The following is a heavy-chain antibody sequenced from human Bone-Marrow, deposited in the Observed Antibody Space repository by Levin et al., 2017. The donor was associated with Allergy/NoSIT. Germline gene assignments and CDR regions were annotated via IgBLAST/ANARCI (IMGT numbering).Heavy chain of an antibody. CDR3: ARDLDYYYYMDV. CDR1: GTSINSGSNY. Sequence: GSLRLSCKVSGTSINSGSNYWSWIRQSPDKGLEWIGCIDYRGATTYNPSLRSRVTISADTSKNQFSLNLRSVTSADSALYYCARDLDYYYYMDVWGKGTTVTVSS. V-gene: IGHV4-61*01. J-gene: IGHJ6*03. CDR2: IDYRGAT.